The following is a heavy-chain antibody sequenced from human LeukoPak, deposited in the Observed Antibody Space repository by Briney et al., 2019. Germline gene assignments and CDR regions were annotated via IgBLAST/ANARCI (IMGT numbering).Heavy chain of an antibody. D-gene: IGHD6-19*01. CDR2: IWYDGSNK. CDR1: GFTFSNYG. J-gene: IGHJ4*02. V-gene: IGHV3-33*01. CDR3: ARESESSGWYDY. Sequence: GGSLRLSCAASGFTFSNYGMHWVRQAPGKGLEWVAVIWYDGSNKYCSDSVKGRFTISRDNSKNSLYLQMNSLRSDDTALYYCARESESSGWYDYWGQGTLATVSS.